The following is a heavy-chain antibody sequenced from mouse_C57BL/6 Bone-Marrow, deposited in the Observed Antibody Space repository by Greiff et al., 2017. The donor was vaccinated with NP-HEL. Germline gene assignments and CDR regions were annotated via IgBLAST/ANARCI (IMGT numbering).Heavy chain of an antibody. CDR2: IHPNSGST. V-gene: IGHV1-64*01. CDR3: ARNYYGSSLDY. D-gene: IGHD1-1*01. CDR1: GYTFTSYW. J-gene: IGHJ2*01. Sequence: VQLQQPGAELVKPGASVTLSCKASGYTFTSYWMHWVKQRPGQGLEWIGMIHPNSGSTNYNEKFKSKATLTVDKSSSTAYMQLSSLTSEDSAVYYCARNYYGSSLDYWGQGTTLTVSS.